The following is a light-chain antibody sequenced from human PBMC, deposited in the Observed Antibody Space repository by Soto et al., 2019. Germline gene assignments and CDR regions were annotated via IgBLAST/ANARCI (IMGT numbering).Light chain of an antibody. CDR2: DAS. Sequence: LTASPRERVSISGGASQSISRYLAWYQQKPGQAPRLLIYDASNRATGIPDRFSGSGSAAVFTLTISRLAPEECALYNCQQYGSSPSTFGQGIRLEIK. CDR3: QQYGSSPST. V-gene: IGKV3-20*01. J-gene: IGKJ5*01. CDR1: QSISRY.